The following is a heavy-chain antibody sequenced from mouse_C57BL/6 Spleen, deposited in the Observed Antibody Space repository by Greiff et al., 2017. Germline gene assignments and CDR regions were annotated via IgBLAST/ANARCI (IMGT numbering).Heavy chain of an antibody. CDR1: GYTFTDYY. CDR2: IYPGSGNT. Sequence: QVQLKQSGAELVRPGASVKLSCKASGYTFTDYYINWVKQRPGQGLEWIARIYPGSGNTYYNEKFKGKATLTAEKSSSTAYMQLSSLTSEDSAVYFCARSGIYGNPFDYWGQGTTLTVSS. V-gene: IGHV1-76*01. D-gene: IGHD2-1*01. J-gene: IGHJ2*01. CDR3: ARSGIYGNPFDY.